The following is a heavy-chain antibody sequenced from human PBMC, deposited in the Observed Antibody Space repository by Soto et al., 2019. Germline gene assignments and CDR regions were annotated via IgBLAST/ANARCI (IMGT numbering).Heavy chain of an antibody. J-gene: IGHJ6*02. CDR2: ISSSSSTI. V-gene: IGHV3-48*02. CDR3: ARAPNWNEHYYYYGMDV. Sequence: GSLRLSCAASGFTFSSYSMNWVRQAPGKGLEWVSYISSSSSTIYYADSVKGRFTISRDNAKNSLYLQMNSLRDEDTAVYYCARAPNWNEHYYYYGMDVWGQGTTVTISS. CDR1: GFTFSSYS. D-gene: IGHD1-20*01.